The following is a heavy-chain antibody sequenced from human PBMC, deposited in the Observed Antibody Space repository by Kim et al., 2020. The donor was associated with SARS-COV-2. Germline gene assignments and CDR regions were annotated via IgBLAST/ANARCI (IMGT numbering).Heavy chain of an antibody. CDR3: ARHGYYYGSGSPGVFDY. D-gene: IGHD3-10*01. CDR1: GGSISSSSYY. CDR2: IYYSGST. Sequence: SETLSLTCTVSGGSISSSSYYWGWIRQPPGKGLEWIGSIYYSGSTYYNPSLKSRVTISVDTSKNQFSLKLSSVTAADTAVYYCARHGYYYGSGSPGVFDYWGQGTLVTVSS. J-gene: IGHJ4*02. V-gene: IGHV4-39*01.